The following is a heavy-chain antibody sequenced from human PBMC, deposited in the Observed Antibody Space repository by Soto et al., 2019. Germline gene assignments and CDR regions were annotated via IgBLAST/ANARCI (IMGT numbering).Heavy chain of an antibody. CDR1: GFIFENFG. CDR3: AKNQGVELVPLATVDWFDP. V-gene: IGHV3-23*01. J-gene: IGHJ5*02. D-gene: IGHD1-26*01. Sequence: GGSLRLSCAASGFIFENFGMSWVRQAPGKGLEWISSISGSGFKKYYADSVKGRFTISRGNSKSTVYLELNNLSAEDTAVYHCAKNQGVELVPLATVDWFDPWGQGSVVTVSS. CDR2: ISGSGFKK.